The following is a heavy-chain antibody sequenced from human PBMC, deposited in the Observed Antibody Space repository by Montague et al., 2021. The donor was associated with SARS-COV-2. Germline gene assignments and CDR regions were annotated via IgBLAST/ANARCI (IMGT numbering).Heavy chain of an antibody. CDR3: ARHSGGSEVAGLDY. CDR2: FYFGGKF. Sequence: SETLSLTCSVSGNSLSNSRYFWGWIRQPPRKGLEWIGSFYFGGKFLYNSSLESRVTISVDTSKNQFSLQLSSVTASDTADYYCARHSGGSEVAGLDYWGQGILVTVSS. J-gene: IGHJ4*02. D-gene: IGHD6-19*01. V-gene: IGHV4-39*01. CDR1: GNSLSNSRYF.